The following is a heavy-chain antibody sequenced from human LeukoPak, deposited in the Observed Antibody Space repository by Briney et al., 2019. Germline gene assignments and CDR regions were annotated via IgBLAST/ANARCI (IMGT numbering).Heavy chain of an antibody. CDR2: ISLDGKKE. Sequence: GGSLRLSCEASGFRLIKYALHWVRQAPGRGLEWVAVISLDGKKEFYADSVKGRFTISRDNSKNALFLQMNSLQTDDTAIYYCARASMATINYYYFYMDAWGKGTTVTVSS. CDR3: ARASMATINYYYFYMDA. J-gene: IGHJ6*03. CDR1: GFRLIKYA. D-gene: IGHD5-24*01. V-gene: IGHV3-30*04.